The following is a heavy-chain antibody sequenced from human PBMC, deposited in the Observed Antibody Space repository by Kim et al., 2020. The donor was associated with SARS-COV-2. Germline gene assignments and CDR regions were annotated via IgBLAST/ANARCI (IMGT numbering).Heavy chain of an antibody. CDR1: GYTFTGYY. Sequence: ASVKVSCKASGYTFTGYYMHWVRQAPGQGLEWMGWINPNSGGTNYAQKFQGRVTMTRDTSISTAYMELSRLRSDDTAVYYCASTVLYYDILTGYFSNGNFDYWGQGTLVTVSS. V-gene: IGHV1-2*02. CDR2: INPNSGGT. D-gene: IGHD3-9*01. J-gene: IGHJ4*02. CDR3: ASTVLYYDILTGYFSNGNFDY.